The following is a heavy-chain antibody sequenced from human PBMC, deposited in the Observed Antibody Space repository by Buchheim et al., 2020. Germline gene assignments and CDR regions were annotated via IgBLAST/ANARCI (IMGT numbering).Heavy chain of an antibody. D-gene: IGHD2-15*01. J-gene: IGHJ6*02. CDR3: TTEDCSGGSCYSYVVTTDWYYGMDV. CDR1: GFTFSNAW. CDR2: IKSKTDGGTT. V-gene: IGHV3-15*07. Sequence: EVQLVESGGGLVKPGGSLRLSCAASGFTFSNAWMNWVRQAPGKGLEWVGRIKSKTDGGTTDYAAPVKGRFTISRDDSKNTLYLQMNSLKTEDTAVYYCTTEDCSGGSCYSYVVTTDWYYGMDVWGQGTT.